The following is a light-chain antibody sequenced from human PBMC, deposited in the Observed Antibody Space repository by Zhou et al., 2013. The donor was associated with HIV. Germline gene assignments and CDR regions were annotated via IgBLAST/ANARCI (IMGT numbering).Light chain of an antibody. CDR3: QQYGSSQWT. Sequence: EVVMTQSPSTLSVSPGERATLSCRAGQSVSSNLAWYQQKPGQAPRLLIYGASTRATGIPARFSGSGSGTEFTLTISSLQSEDFAVYYCQQYGSSQWTFGQGTKVEIK. V-gene: IGKV3-15*01. J-gene: IGKJ1*01. CDR1: QSVSSN. CDR2: GAS.